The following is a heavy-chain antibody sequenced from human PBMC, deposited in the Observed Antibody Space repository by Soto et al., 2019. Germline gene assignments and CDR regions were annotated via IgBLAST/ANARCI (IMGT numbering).Heavy chain of an antibody. J-gene: IGHJ4*02. Sequence: PSETLSLTCTVSGGSISSGGYYWSWIRQHPGKGLEWIGYIYYSGSTYYNPSLKSRVTISVDTSKNQFSLKLSSVTAADTAVYYCASLPYGDYVIDYWGRGTLVTVSS. V-gene: IGHV4-31*03. CDR2: IYYSGST. D-gene: IGHD4-17*01. CDR1: GGSISSGGYY. CDR3: ASLPYGDYVIDY.